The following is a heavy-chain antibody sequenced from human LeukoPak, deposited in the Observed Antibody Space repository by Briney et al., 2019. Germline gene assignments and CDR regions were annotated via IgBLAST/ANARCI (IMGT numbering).Heavy chain of an antibody. V-gene: IGHV4-34*01. CDR2: INHSGST. CDR3: ARWFGEPPSNFDY. J-gene: IGHJ4*02. D-gene: IGHD3-10*01. CDR1: GGSFSGYY. Sequence: PSETLSLTCAVYGGSFSGYYWSWIRQPPGKGLEWIGEINHSGSTNYNPSLKSRVTISVDTSKNQFSLKLSSVTAADTAVYYCARWFGEPPSNFDYWGQGTLVTVSS.